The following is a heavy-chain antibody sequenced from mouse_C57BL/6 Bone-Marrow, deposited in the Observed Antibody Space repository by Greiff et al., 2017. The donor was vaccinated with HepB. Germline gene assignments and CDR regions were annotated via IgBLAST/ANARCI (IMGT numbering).Heavy chain of an antibody. V-gene: IGHV7-1*01. CDR2: SRNKANDYTT. CDR3: ARDGGYGSSSWFAY. D-gene: IGHD1-1*01. J-gene: IGHJ3*01. CDR1: GFTFSDFY. Sequence: EVQVVESGGGLVQSGRSLRLSCATSGFTFSDFYMEWVRQAPGKGLEWIAASRNKANDYTTEYSASVKGRFIVSRDTSQSILYLQMNALRAEDTAIYDCARDGGYGSSSWFAYWGQGTLVTVSA.